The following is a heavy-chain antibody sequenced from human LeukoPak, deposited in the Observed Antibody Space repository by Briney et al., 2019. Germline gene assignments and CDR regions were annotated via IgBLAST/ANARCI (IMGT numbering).Heavy chain of an antibody. Sequence: GGSLRLSCAASGFTVSSSYMSWVRQAPGKGLEWVSVLYNIGSAYYADSVRGRFTISRDNSKNTLYLQMNSLRAEDTAVYYCARDRLHYDSLTGYPADWGQGTLVTVSS. D-gene: IGHD3-9*01. CDR3: ARDRLHYDSLTGYPAD. CDR1: GFTVSSSY. J-gene: IGHJ4*02. CDR2: LYNIGSA. V-gene: IGHV3-66*01.